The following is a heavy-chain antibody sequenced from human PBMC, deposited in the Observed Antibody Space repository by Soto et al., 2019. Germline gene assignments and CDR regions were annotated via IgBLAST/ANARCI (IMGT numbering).Heavy chain of an antibody. J-gene: IGHJ6*02. CDR3: AGYYYDSSGNPSYYYYGMDV. CDR2: ISSSSSYI. Sequence: PGGSLILSCAASGFTFSSYSMNWVRQAPGKGLEWVSSISSSSSYIYYADSVKGRFTISRDNAKNSLYLQMNSLRAEDTAVYYCAGYYYDSSGNPSYYYYGMDVWGQGTTVTVSS. D-gene: IGHD3-22*01. V-gene: IGHV3-21*01. CDR1: GFTFSSYS.